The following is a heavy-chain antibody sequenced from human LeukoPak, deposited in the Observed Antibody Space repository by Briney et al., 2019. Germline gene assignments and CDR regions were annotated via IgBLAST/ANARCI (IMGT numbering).Heavy chain of an antibody. Sequence: SGPTLVNPTQTLTLTCTFSGFSLSTSGVGVGWIRQPPGKALEWLALIYWDDDKRYSPSLKSRLTITKDTSKNQVVLTMTNMDPVDTATYYCAHSGSSSWWGVGISSWFDPWGQGTLVTVSS. CDR3: AHSGSSSWWGVGISSWFDP. V-gene: IGHV2-5*02. J-gene: IGHJ5*02. D-gene: IGHD6-13*01. CDR2: IYWDDDK. CDR1: GFSLSTSGVG.